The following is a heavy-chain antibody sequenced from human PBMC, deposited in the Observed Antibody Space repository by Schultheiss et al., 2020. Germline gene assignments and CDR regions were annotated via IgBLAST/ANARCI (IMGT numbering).Heavy chain of an antibody. CDR2: VTDNGANT. CDR3: AKGTLGYCSGASCYPLDY. V-gene: IGHV3-23*01. J-gene: IGHJ4*02. Sequence: GGSLRLSCAASGFTFSSYAMNWVRQTPGGGLEWVSIVTDNGANTYYADSVKGRFTISRDNSKSTLYLQMHSLRAEDTAVYYCAKGTLGYCSGASCYPLDYWGQGTLVTVSS. CDR1: GFTFSSYA. D-gene: IGHD2-15*01.